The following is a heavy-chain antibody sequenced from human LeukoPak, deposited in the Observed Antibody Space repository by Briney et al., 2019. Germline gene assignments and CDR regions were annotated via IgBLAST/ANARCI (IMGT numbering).Heavy chain of an antibody. J-gene: IGHJ6*03. CDR2: IIPIFGTA. CDR1: GGTFSSYA. D-gene: IGHD2-2*02. V-gene: IGHV1-69*13. CDR3: AVDIVVVPAAIHYYYYMDV. Sequence: GASMKVSCKASGGTFSSYAISWVRQAPGQGLEWMGGIIPIFGTANYAQKFQGRVTITADESTSTAYMELSSLRSEDTAVYYCAVDIVVVPAAIHYYYYMDVWGKGTTVTVSS.